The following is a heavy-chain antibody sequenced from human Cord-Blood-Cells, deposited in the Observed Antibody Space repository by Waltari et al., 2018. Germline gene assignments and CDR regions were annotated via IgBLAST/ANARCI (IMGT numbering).Heavy chain of an antibody. Sequence: QVQLVQSGAEVKKPGSSVKVSCKASGGTFSSYAISWVRQAAGQGLEWMGWFFPIFGTANSAHKFPCRFTITPNQSSSPAYIVLSSLRSEDTAVYYCARRGALSGYMNAFDIWGQGTMVTVSS. D-gene: IGHD6-13*01. J-gene: IGHJ3*02. CDR3: ARRGALSGYMNAFDI. V-gene: IGHV1-69*01. CDR2: FFPIFGTA. CDR1: GGTFSSYA.